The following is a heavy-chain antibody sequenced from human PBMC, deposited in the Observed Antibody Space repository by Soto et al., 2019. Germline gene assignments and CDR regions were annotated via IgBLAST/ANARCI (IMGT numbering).Heavy chain of an antibody. CDR1: GFTFSSYA. Sequence: EVQLLESGGGLVQPGGSLRLSCAASGFTFSSYAMSWVRQAPGKGLEWLSAISGSGGSTYYADSVKGRFTISRDNSKNTLYLQMNSLRAEDTAVYYCAKDLVGYSNYVGYFDYWGQGTLVTVSS. D-gene: IGHD4-4*01. V-gene: IGHV3-23*01. J-gene: IGHJ4*02. CDR2: ISGSGGST. CDR3: AKDLVGYSNYVGYFDY.